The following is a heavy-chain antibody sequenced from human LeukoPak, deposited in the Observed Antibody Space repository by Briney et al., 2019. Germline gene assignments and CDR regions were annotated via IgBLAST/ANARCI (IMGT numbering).Heavy chain of an antibody. CDR1: GYIFSNFFSSYG. Sequence: ASVKVSCKASGYIFSNFFSSYGITWVRQAPGQGLEWMGWISAYNGNTNYAQKLQGRVTMTTDTSTSTAYMELRSLRSDDTAVYYCAFVAAAGTRRGWDFDPWGQGTLVTVSS. V-gene: IGHV1-18*01. D-gene: IGHD6-13*01. J-gene: IGHJ5*02. CDR2: ISAYNGNT. CDR3: AFVAAAGTRRGWDFDP.